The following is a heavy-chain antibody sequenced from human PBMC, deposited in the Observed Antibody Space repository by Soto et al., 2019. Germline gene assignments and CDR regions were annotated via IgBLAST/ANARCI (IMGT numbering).Heavy chain of an antibody. J-gene: IGHJ6*02. D-gene: IGHD1-1*01. Sequence: QVQLQQSGPGLVKPSETLSLTCTVSSGPSSSHNWGWIRQPPGRGLEWIGYVYYTGGTSYNPSLKSRVTISADTSTNHISLTLSSVTAADTAVYYCVRQGIGNLHGLVDVWGQGPTVSVSS. CDR3: VRQGIGNLHGLVDV. V-gene: IGHV4-59*08. CDR2: VYYTGGT. CDR1: SGPSSSHN.